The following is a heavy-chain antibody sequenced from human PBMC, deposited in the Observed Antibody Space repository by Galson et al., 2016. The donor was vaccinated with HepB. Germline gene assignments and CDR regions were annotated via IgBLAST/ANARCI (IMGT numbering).Heavy chain of an antibody. Sequence: SLRLSCAASGFTFSDYGMHWVRQAPGKGLEWVAIVSYDGSDKYYADSVKARTTISRDDAKNTLYLQMDSLRPEDTAVYYCAKQGRLYVDYKNDFDYWGQGTLVTVSS. CDR2: VSYDGSDK. V-gene: IGHV3-30*18. J-gene: IGHJ4*02. CDR1: GFTFSDYG. CDR3: AKQGRLYVDYKNDFDY. D-gene: IGHD4-17*01.